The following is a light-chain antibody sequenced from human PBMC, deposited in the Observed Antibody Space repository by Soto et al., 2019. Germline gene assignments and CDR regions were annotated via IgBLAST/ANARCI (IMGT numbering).Light chain of an antibody. J-gene: IGLJ3*02. CDR3: GSYISSNTVM. V-gene: IGLV2-14*03. CDR1: SSDIGGYNY. CDR2: DVS. Sequence: QSVLTQPASVSGSPGQSITISCTGTSSDIGGYNYVSWYQHHPGKVPKLMIFDVSYRPSGVSNRFSGSKSGNTASLTISGLQAEDEADYYCGSYISSNTVMFGGGTK.